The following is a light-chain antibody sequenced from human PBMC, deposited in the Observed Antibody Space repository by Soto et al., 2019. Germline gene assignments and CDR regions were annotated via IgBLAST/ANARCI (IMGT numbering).Light chain of an antibody. J-gene: IGKJ4*01. CDR1: QSVSGRF. CDR2: GAS. V-gene: IGKV3-20*01. CDR3: QQYGSSGT. Sequence: EIVLTQSPGTLSLSPGESATLSCRASQSVSGRFLAWYQQKPGQAPRLLIYGASSRATGIQDRFSGSGSGTDFTLTISRLEPEDFAVYYCQQYGSSGTFGGGTKVEIK.